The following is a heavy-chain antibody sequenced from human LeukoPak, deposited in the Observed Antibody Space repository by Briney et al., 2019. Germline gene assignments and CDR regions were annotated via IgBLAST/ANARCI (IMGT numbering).Heavy chain of an antibody. J-gene: IGHJ4*02. V-gene: IGHV3-30-3*01. D-gene: IGHD5-18*01. CDR1: GFTFSSYA. Sequence: GGSLRLSCEASGFTFSSYAMHWVRQAPGKGLEWVAVISYDGSNKYYADSVKGRFTISRDNSKNTLYLQMNSLRAEDTAVYYCARGNHAMVLVFDYWGQGTLVTVSS. CDR3: ARGNHAMVLVFDY. CDR2: ISYDGSNK.